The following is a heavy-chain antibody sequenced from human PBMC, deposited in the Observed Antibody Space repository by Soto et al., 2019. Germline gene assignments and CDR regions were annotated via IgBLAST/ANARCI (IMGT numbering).Heavy chain of an antibody. CDR3: AKDRVTYYDFWSGLDY. CDR2: ISGSGGST. Sequence: GGSLRLSCAASGFTFSSYAMSWVRQAPGKGLEWVSAISGSGGSTYYADSVKGRFTISRDNSKNTLYLQMNSLTPEDTAVYYCAKDRVTYYDFWSGLDYWGQGTLVTVSS. J-gene: IGHJ4*02. V-gene: IGHV3-23*01. D-gene: IGHD3-3*01. CDR1: GFTFSSYA.